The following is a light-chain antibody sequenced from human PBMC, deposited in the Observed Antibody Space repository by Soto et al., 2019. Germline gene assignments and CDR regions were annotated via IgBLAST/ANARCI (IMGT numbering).Light chain of an antibody. CDR2: GAS. CDR1: QSVSSN. CDR3: QQYGSSPSP. J-gene: IGKJ4*01. V-gene: IGKV3-15*01. Sequence: VMTQSPATLSVSPGARATLSCRASQSVSSNLAWYQQKPGQAPRLLIYGASTRATGIPARFSGSGSGTDLTITISRLEPEDFEVYYCQQYGSSPSPFGGGTKVDIK.